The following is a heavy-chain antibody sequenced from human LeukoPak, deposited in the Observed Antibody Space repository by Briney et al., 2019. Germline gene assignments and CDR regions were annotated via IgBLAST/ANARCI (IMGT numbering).Heavy chain of an antibody. CDR3: ATDSRGSYYFDY. Sequence: ASVKVSCKVSGYTLTELSMHWVRQAPGKGLEWMGGFDPEDGETIYAQKFQGRVTMTEDTSTDTAYMELSSLRSEDTAVYYCATDSRGSYYFDYWGQGTLVTVSS. CDR2: FDPEDGET. V-gene: IGHV1-24*01. J-gene: IGHJ4*02. CDR1: GYTLTELS. D-gene: IGHD1-26*01.